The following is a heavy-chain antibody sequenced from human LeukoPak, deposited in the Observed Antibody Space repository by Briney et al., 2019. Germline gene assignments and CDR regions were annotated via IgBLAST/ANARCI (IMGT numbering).Heavy chain of an antibody. V-gene: IGHV3-30*18. D-gene: IGHD2-2*01. CDR1: GFTFSSYG. Sequence: PGGSLSLSCAASGFTFSSYGMHWVRQAPGKGLEWVAVISYDGSNKYYADSVKGRFTISRDNSKNTLYLQMNSLRAEDTAVYYCAKVLQLRDYYYYGMDVWGKGTTVTVSS. CDR3: AKVLQLRDYYYYGMDV. CDR2: ISYDGSNK. J-gene: IGHJ6*04.